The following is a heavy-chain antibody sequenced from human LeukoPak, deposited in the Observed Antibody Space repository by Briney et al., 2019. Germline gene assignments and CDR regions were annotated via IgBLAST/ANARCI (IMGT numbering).Heavy chain of an antibody. V-gene: IGHV3-33*01. Sequence: PGRSLRLSCAAAGFSFSSDGMHWVRQAPGKGLEWVADIWFDGSNKYYADSVKGRFTISRDNSKNTLYLEMNSLRAEDTAVYYCARNKGSGSHPSYFDYWGQGALVTVSS. D-gene: IGHD3-10*01. CDR3: ARNKGSGSHPSYFDY. J-gene: IGHJ4*02. CDR2: IWFDGSNK. CDR1: GFSFSSDG.